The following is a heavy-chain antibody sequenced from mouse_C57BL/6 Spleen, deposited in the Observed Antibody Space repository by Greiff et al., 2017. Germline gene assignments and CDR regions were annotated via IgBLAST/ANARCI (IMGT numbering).Heavy chain of an antibody. CDR2: IHPNSGST. V-gene: IGHV1-64*01. CDR3: ARHDYGYDYARDY. Sequence: QVQLQQPGAELVKPGASVKLSCKASGYTFTSYWMHWVKQRPGQGLEWIGMIHPNSGSTNYNEKFKSKATLTVDKSSSTAYMQLSSLTSEDSAVYYCARHDYGYDYARDYWGQGTSVTVSS. CDR1: GYTFTSYW. D-gene: IGHD2-2*01. J-gene: IGHJ4*01.